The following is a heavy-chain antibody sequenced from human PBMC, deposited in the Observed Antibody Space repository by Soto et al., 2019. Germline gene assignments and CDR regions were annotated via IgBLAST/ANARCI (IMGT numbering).Heavy chain of an antibody. CDR3: ARRGGVGATTYGY. J-gene: IGHJ4*02. CDR2: IYYSGST. V-gene: IGHV4-39*01. CDR1: GGSISSSSYY. Sequence: QLQLQESGPGLVKPSETLSLTCTVSGGSISSSSYYWGWIRQPPGKGLEWIGTIYYSGSTYYNPSLKRRVTISVDTSKNQFSLKLSSVTAADTAVYYCARRGGVGATTYGYWGQGTLVTVSS. D-gene: IGHD1-26*01.